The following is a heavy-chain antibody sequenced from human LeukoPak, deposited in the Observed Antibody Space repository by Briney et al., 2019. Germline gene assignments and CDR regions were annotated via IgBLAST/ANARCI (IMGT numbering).Heavy chain of an antibody. J-gene: IGHJ4*02. V-gene: IGHV3-9*01. D-gene: IGHD3-9*01. CDR1: GFTFDDYA. CDR2: ISWNRGSI. Sequence: GGSLRLSCAASGFTFDDYAMHWVRQAPGKGLEWVSGISWNRGSIGYADPVKGRFTISRDNAKKSLYLQMNSLRAEDTAVYYCARGANYVILTGYLDYWGQGTLVTVSS. CDR3: ARGANYVILTGYLDY.